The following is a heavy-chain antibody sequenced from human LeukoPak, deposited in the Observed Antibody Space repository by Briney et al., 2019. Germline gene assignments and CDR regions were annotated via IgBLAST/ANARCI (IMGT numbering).Heavy chain of an antibody. J-gene: IGHJ5*02. CDR2: IYYSGNT. V-gene: IGHV4-4*02. CDR1: GGSLSSSNW. D-gene: IGHD6-13*01. Sequence: SGTLSLTCAVSGGSLSSSNWWSWVRQPPGKGLEWIGEIYYSGNTNYSPSLKSRVTISVDTSKNQFSLKLSSVTAADTAVYYCARDLSIAAAGYNWFDPWGQGTLVTVSS. CDR3: ARDLSIAAAGYNWFDP.